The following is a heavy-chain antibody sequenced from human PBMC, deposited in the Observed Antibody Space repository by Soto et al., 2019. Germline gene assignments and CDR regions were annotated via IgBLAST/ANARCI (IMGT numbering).Heavy chain of an antibody. CDR1: GGSISTDY. CDR2: IFYSGST. Sequence: SETLSLGCTVSGGSISTDYWSFIRQHPGKGLEWIGYIFYSGSTNYNPSLKSRVSMSVDTSENQFSLRLSSVTAADTAVYYCAIHARVSGAQSLWSRVWDYCDMAVWGKGATVTVTS. D-gene: IGHD3-3*01. J-gene: IGHJ6*03. V-gene: IGHV4-59*08. CDR3: AIHARVSGAQSLWSRVWDYCDMAV.